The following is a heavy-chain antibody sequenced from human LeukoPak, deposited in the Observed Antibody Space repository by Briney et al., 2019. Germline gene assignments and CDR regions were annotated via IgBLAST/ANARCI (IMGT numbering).Heavy chain of an antibody. CDR2: IIPILGIA. Sequence: SVKVSCKASGGTFTVYAISWVRQAPGQGLEWMGRIIPILGIANYAQKFQGRVTITADKSTSTAYMELSSLRSEDTAVYYCARGGMSIAGATSFDYWGQGTLVTVSS. J-gene: IGHJ4*02. V-gene: IGHV1-69*04. D-gene: IGHD6-25*01. CDR1: GGTFTVYA. CDR3: ARGGMSIAGATSFDY.